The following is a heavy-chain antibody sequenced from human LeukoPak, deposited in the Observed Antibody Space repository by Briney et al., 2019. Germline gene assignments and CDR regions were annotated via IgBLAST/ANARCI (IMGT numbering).Heavy chain of an antibody. J-gene: IGHJ4*02. CDR3: ARGAAAGTPTAEADY. CDR2: IYYSGST. V-gene: IGHV4-59*08. D-gene: IGHD6-13*01. Sequence: SETLSLTCTVSGGSISSYYWSWIRQPPGKGLEWIGYIYYSGSTNYNPSLKSRVTISVDTSKNQFSLKLSSVIAADTAVYYCARGAAAGTPTAEADYWGQGTLVTVSS. CDR1: GGSISSYY.